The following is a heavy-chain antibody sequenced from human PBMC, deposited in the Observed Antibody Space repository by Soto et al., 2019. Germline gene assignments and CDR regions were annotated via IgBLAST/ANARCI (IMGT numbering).Heavy chain of an antibody. D-gene: IGHD5-12*01. CDR1: GFTFSSNG. CDR2: ISSDGSTK. J-gene: IGHJ4*02. CDR3: TAQVATGY. Sequence: PGGSLRLSCAASGFTFSSNGMHWVRQAPGKGLEWAAVISSDGSTKYYADSVKGRFTISRDNSKNTLYLQMNSLRPEDTAVYFCTAQVATGYWGQGTLVTVSS. V-gene: IGHV3-30*03.